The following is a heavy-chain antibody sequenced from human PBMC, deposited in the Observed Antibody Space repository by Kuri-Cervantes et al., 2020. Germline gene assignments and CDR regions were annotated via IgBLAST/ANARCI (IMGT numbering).Heavy chain of an antibody. Sequence: GSLRLSCTVSGGSISSSYWSWIRQSPGKGLEWIGYVFYTGTPYYSPSLNSRVTISFDTSKNQFSLKVTSVTAADTAIYYCARDLRATSAATSAGYYYYYMDVWGKGTTVTVSS. CDR1: GGSISSSY. D-gene: IGHD2-2*01. CDR3: ARDLRATSAATSAGYYYYYMDV. V-gene: IGHV4-59*01. CDR2: VFYTGTP. J-gene: IGHJ6*03.